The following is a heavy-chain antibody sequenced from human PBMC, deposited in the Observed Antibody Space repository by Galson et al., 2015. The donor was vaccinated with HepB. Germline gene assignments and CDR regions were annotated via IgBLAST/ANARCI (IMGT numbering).Heavy chain of an antibody. V-gene: IGHV3-11*06. CDR2: ISSSSSYT. CDR3: ASWSRGPYYYYGMDV. J-gene: IGHJ6*02. Sequence: SLRLSCAASGFTFSDYYMSWIRQAPGKGLEWVSYISSSSSYTNYADSVKGRFTISRDNAKNSLYLQMNSLRAEDTAVYYCASWSRGPYYYYGMDVWGQGTTVTVSS. CDR1: GFTFSDYY. D-gene: IGHD5-24*01.